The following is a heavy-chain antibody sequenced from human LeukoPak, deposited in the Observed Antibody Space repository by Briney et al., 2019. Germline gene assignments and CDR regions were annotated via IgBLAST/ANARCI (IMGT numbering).Heavy chain of an antibody. D-gene: IGHD3-10*01. CDR1: GGSIDSGDDY. Sequence: SETLSLTCTVSGGSIDSGDDYWSWIRQPAGKGLEFIGRIYRTGSTTSNPSLQDRLTISIDTSKNQFSLQLTSVTAADTAVYYCARGYYAPPVGYYYMDLWGRGTTVTVSS. J-gene: IGHJ6*03. V-gene: IGHV4-61*02. CDR2: IYRTGST. CDR3: ARGYYAPPVGYYYMDL.